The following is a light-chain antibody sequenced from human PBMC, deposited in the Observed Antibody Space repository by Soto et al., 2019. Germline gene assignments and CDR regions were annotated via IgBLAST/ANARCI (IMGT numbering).Light chain of an antibody. CDR3: QQYGNSPWT. Sequence: EIVLTQSPANLSLSPGERATLSCRASQSVSSNLAWYQQKPGQAPRLLIYGAGTRATGIPARFSGSGSGTEFTLTIRRLEPEDFAVYYCQQYGNSPWTFGQGTKVDIK. CDR2: GAG. CDR1: QSVSSN. J-gene: IGKJ1*01. V-gene: IGKV3-20*01.